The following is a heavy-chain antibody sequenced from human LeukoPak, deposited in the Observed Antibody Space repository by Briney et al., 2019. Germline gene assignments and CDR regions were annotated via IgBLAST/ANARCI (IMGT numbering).Heavy chain of an antibody. V-gene: IGHV3-23*01. CDR3: ASLLWFGELISDY. D-gene: IGHD3-10*01. Sequence: GGSLRLSCAASGFTFSSYAMNWVRQAPGKGLEWVSSITSSGDATYYADSVKGRFTISRDNSKNTVYLQMNSLRAEDTAVYYCASLLWFGELISDYWGQGTLVTVSS. CDR1: GFTFSSYA. CDR2: ITSSGDAT. J-gene: IGHJ4*02.